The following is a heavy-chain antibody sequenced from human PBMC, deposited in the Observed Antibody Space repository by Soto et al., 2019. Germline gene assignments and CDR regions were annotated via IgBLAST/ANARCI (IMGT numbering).Heavy chain of an antibody. J-gene: IGHJ6*02. V-gene: IGHV1-69*08. CDR3: AREIGQQLVQGDYYGMDV. Sequence: QVQLVQSGAEVKKPGSSVKVSCKASGGTFSSYTISWVRQAPGQGLEWMGRIIPILGIANYAQKFQGRVTITADKSTSTAYMELSSLRSEDTAVYYCAREIGQQLVQGDYYGMDVWGQGTTVTVSS. CDR1: GGTFSSYT. CDR2: IIPILGIA. D-gene: IGHD6-13*01.